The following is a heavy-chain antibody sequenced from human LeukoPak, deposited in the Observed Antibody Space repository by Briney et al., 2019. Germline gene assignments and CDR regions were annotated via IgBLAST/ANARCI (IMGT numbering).Heavy chain of an antibody. V-gene: IGHV3-21*01. D-gene: IGHD3-22*01. Sequence: AGGSLRLSCAASGFTFSSYSMNWVRQAPGKGLEWVSSISLSSDYIYYADSVKGRFTIPRDNAKNSLYLQMSSLRAEDTAVYYCARESHYYDSSAYYLSDGFDIWGPGTMVTVSS. CDR1: GFTFSSYS. J-gene: IGHJ3*02. CDR3: ARESHYYDSSAYYLSDGFDI. CDR2: ISLSSDYI.